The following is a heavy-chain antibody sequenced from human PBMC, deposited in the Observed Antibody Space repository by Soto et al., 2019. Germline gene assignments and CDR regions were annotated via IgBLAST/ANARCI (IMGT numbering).Heavy chain of an antibody. CDR2: INHSGST. Sequence: SETLSLTCAVYGGSFSGYYWSWIRQPPGKGLEWIGEINHSGSTNYNPSLKSRVTISVDTSKNQFSLKLSSVTAADTAVYFCARDRGYESSLGLYYWGQGTLVTVSS. CDR3: ARDRGYESSLGLYY. D-gene: IGHD3-22*01. J-gene: IGHJ4*02. CDR1: GGSFSGYY. V-gene: IGHV4-34*01.